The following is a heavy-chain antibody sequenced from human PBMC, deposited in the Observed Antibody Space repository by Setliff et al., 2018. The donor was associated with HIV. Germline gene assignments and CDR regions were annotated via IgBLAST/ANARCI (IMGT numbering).Heavy chain of an antibody. CDR1: GGSFSGYC. D-gene: IGHD3-10*01. CDR2: INHSGST. V-gene: IGHV4-34*01. Sequence: PSETLSLTCAVYGGSFSGYCWSWIRQPPGKGLEWIGEINHSGSTNYNPSLESRLTISIDTSQNHFSLKLTSVTAADTALYFCSRGTYYKGLDPWGQGTLVTVSS. CDR3: SRGTYYKGLDP. J-gene: IGHJ5*02.